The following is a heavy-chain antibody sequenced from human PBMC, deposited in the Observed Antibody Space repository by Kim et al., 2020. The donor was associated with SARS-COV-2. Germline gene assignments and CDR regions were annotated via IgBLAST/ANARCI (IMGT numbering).Heavy chain of an antibody. CDR3: ASCHNSDGYNFRF. D-gene: IGHD5-12*01. V-gene: IGHV4-61*02. CDR2: IYTSGAT. Sequence: SETLSLTCTVSVSGGPMTRDSYYWNWIRQPAGKGPEWIGRIYTSGATDYNPSLRSRVTISVDKSKNQFSLKLASVTAADTAVYYCASCHNSDGYNFRFWGQGILVTVSS. J-gene: IGHJ4*02. CDR1: GGPMTRDSYY.